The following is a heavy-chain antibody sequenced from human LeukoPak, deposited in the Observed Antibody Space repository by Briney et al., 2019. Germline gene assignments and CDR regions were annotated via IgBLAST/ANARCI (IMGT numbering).Heavy chain of an antibody. Sequence: SQTLSLTCTVSGGSISSGGYYWSWIRQHPGKGLEWIGYIYYSGSTYYNPSLKSRVTISVDTSKNQFSLKLSSVTAADTAVYYCARGNLGVVPAAIDYYYYMDVWGKGTTVTVSS. J-gene: IGHJ6*03. CDR2: IYYSGST. CDR3: ARGNLGVVPAAIDYYYYMDV. D-gene: IGHD2-2*01. CDR1: GGSISSGGYY. V-gene: IGHV4-31*03.